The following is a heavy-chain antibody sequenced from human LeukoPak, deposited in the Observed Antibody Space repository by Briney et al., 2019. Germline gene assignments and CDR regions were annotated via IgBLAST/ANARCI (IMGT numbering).Heavy chain of an antibody. CDR2: IKQDGSEK. CDR1: GFTFSSYW. D-gene: IGHD1-26*01. V-gene: IGHV3-7*01. J-gene: IGHJ3*02. Sequence: PGGSLRLSCAASGFTFSSYWMSWVRQAPGKGREWVANIKQDGSEKYYVDSVKGRFTISRDNAKNSLYLQMNSLRAEDTAVYYCARGGGSYYFSAFDIWGQGTMVTVSS. CDR3: ARGGGSYYFSAFDI.